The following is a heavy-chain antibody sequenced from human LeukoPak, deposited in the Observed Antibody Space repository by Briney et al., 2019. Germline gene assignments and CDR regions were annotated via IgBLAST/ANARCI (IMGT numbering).Heavy chain of an antibody. J-gene: IGHJ4*02. V-gene: IGHV4-4*07. CDR3: ARVGQLGVPYYFDY. CDR2: IYTSGST. Sequence: SETLSLTCTVSGVSISSYYWSWIRQPAGKGLEWIGRIYTSGSTNYNPSLKSRVTMSVDTSKNQFSLKLSSVTAADTAVYYCARVGQLGVPYYFDYWGQGTLVTVSS. CDR1: GVSISSYY. D-gene: IGHD6-6*01.